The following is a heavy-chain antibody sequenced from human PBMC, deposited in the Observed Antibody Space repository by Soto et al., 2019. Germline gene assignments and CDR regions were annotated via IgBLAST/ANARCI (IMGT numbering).Heavy chain of an antibody. CDR3: ARAKKGIAAAENWFDP. Sequence: LSLTCAVSGGSISSSNWWSWVRQPPGKGLEWIGEIYHSGSTNYTPSLKSRVTISVDKSKNQFSLKLSSVTAADTAVYYCARAKKGIAAAENWFDPWGQGTLVTVSS. V-gene: IGHV4-4*02. CDR1: GGSISSSNW. J-gene: IGHJ5*02. D-gene: IGHD6-13*01. CDR2: IYHSGST.